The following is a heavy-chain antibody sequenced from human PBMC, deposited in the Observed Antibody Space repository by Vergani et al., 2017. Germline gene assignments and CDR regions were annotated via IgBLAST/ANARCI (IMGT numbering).Heavy chain of an antibody. Sequence: QVQLEESGGGVVQPGRSLRLSSAGSGFTLSSHAMHWVRQAPGKGLEWVAFIWYDGSKEYYADSVKGRFTISRDNSKNTLYLQMNNLRAADTAVYYCARSGYCAHGVCYMTYYYYMDVWGKGTAVTVSS. J-gene: IGHJ6*03. CDR2: IWYDGSKE. CDR1: GFTLSSHA. V-gene: IGHV3-33*01. CDR3: ARSGYCAHGVCYMTYYYYMDV. D-gene: IGHD2-8*01.